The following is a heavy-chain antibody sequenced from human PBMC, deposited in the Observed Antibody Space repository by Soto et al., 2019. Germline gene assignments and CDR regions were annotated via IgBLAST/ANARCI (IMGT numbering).Heavy chain of an antibody. J-gene: IGHJ3*02. CDR2: IYYSGST. CDR1: GGSISSYY. CDR3: ARNYGHAFDI. Sequence: SETLSLTCTVSGGSISSYYWSWIRQPPGKGLEWIGYIYYSGSTNYNPSLKSRVTISVDTSKNQFSLKLSSVTVADTAVYYCARNYGHAFDILGQGTMVTVS. V-gene: IGHV4-59*01. D-gene: IGHD1-7*01.